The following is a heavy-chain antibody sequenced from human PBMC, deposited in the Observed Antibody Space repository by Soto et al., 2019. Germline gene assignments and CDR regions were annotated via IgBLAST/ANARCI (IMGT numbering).Heavy chain of an antibody. Sequence: PGESLKISCKGSGYSFTSYWIGWVRQMPGKGFDWMWFFFPVDSDTSYSPSFQGQVTFSADKSISTAYLQWSSLKASDTAMYYCARLECSGGSCYSGYFDYWGQGTLVTVSS. J-gene: IGHJ4*02. D-gene: IGHD2-15*01. V-gene: IGHV5-51*01. CDR1: GYSFTSYW. CDR2: FFPVDSDT. CDR3: ARLECSGGSCYSGYFDY.